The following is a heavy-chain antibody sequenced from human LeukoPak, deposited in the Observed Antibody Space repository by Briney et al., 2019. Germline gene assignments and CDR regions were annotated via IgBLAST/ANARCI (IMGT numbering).Heavy chain of an antibody. J-gene: IGHJ4*02. CDR2: IIPIFGTA. CDR3: ARALSDYDFWSGYQLPPYYFDY. CDR1: GGTFSSYA. V-gene: IGHV1-69*05. Sequence: ASVKVSCKASGGTFSSYAISWVRQAPGQGLEWMGGIIPIFGTANYAQKFQGRVTITTDESTSTAYMELSSLRSDDTAVYYCARALSDYDFWSGYQLPPYYFDYWGQGTLVTVSS. D-gene: IGHD3-3*01.